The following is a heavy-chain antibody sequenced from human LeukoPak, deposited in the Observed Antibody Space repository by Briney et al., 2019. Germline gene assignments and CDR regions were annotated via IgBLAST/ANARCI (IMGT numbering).Heavy chain of an antibody. CDR1: GYTFTNYG. D-gene: IGHD3-10*01. CDR2: IGTFNGDT. V-gene: IGHV1-18*01. CDR3: ARRMNSGSYYPSYYFDY. J-gene: IGHJ4*02. Sequence: ASVKVSCKASGYTFTNYGFSWVRQAPGQGLEWMGWIGTFNGDTNYAPNLQDRVTMTTDTSTSTAYMELRSLRSDDTAVYFCARRMNSGSYYPSYYFDYWGQGTLVTVSS.